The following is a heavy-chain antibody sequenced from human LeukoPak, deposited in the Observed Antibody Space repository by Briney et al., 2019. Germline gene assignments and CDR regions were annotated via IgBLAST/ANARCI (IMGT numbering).Heavy chain of an antibody. CDR1: GFTFSSYA. J-gene: IGHJ4*02. CDR3: GRDMEYGSSWYDY. D-gene: IGHD6-13*01. Sequence: GGSLRLSCAASGFTFSSYAMHWVRQAPGKGLEWVAVISYDRSNKYYADSVKGRFTISRDNSKNTLYLQMNSLRAEDTAVYYCGRDMEYGSSWYDYWGQGTLVTVSS. CDR2: ISYDRSNK. V-gene: IGHV3-30-3*01.